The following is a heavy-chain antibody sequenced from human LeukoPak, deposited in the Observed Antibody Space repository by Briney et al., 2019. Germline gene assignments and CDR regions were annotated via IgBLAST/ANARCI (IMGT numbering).Heavy chain of an antibody. V-gene: IGHV3-64*01. J-gene: IGHJ6*03. CDR1: GFTFSSYA. CDR2: ISSNGGST. Sequence: GGSLRLSCAASGFTFSSYAMHWVRQAPGKGLEYVSAISSNGGSTYYANSVKGRFTISRDNSKNTLYLQMGSLRAEDMAVYYCARREQWLVLGYYYYYMDVWGKGTKVTVSS. D-gene: IGHD6-19*01. CDR3: ARREQWLVLGYYYYYMDV.